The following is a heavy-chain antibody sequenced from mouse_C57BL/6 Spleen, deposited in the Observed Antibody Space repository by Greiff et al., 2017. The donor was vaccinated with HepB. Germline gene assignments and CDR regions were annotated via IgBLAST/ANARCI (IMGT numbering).Heavy chain of an antibody. D-gene: IGHD1-1*01. CDR1: GFTFSSYA. Sequence: EVHLVESGGGLVKPGGSLKLSCAASGFTFSSYAMSWVRQTPEKRLEWVATISDGGSYTYYPDNVKGRFTISRDNAKNNLYLQMSHLKSEDTAMYYCARDRGYGSSYGWYFDVWGTGTTVTVSS. CDR3: ARDRGYGSSYGWYFDV. J-gene: IGHJ1*03. V-gene: IGHV5-4*01. CDR2: ISDGGSYT.